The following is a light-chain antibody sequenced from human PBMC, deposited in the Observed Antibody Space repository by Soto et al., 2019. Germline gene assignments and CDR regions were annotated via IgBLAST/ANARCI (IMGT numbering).Light chain of an antibody. Sequence: EIVMTQSPDTLSVSPGESATISCRASQSVSILLAWYQQKPGQAPRLLIYGASSRATGIPDRFSGSGSGTDFTLTISRLEPEDFAVYYCQQYGSSPRTFGQGTKVDI. CDR3: QQYGSSPRT. CDR1: QSVSIL. J-gene: IGKJ1*01. CDR2: GAS. V-gene: IGKV3-20*01.